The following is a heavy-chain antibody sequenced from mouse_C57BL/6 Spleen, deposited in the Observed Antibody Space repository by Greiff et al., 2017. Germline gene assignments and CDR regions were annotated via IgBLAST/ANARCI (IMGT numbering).Heavy chain of an antibody. CDR2: INPSNGGT. Sequence: QVQLQQPRTELVKPGASVKLSCKASGYTFTSYWIGNINPSNGGTNYNEKFKSKATLTVDKSSSTAYMQLSSLTSEDSAVYYCARSGYYGSSLYYFDYWGQGTTLTVSS. D-gene: IGHD1-1*01. J-gene: IGHJ2*01. CDR3: ARSGYYGSSLYYFDY. CDR1: GYTFTSYW. V-gene: IGHV1-53*01.